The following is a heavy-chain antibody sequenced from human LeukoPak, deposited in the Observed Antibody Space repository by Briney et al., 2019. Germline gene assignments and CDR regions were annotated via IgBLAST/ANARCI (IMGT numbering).Heavy chain of an antibody. Sequence: GGSLRLSCTASGFTFSNYAMSWVRQAPGKGLEWVSSINNSGSSTYYADSVKGRFTISRDNSKNTLYLQMNSLRAEDTAVYYCAKGTYCSGGSCYSLLLDYWGQGTLVTVSS. V-gene: IGHV3-23*01. D-gene: IGHD2-15*01. CDR2: INNSGSST. J-gene: IGHJ4*02. CDR3: AKGTYCSGGSCYSLLLDY. CDR1: GFTFSNYA.